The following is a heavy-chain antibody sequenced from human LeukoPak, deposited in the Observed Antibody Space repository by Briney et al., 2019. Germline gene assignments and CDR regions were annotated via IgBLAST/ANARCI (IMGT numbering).Heavy chain of an antibody. CDR1: GYTFTGYY. Sequence: ASVKVSCKASGYTFTGYYMHWVRQAPGQGLEWMGWISAYNGNTNYAQKLQGRVTMTTDTSTSTAYMELRSLRSDDTAVYYCARELSLGFDPWGQGTLVTVSS. J-gene: IGHJ5*02. CDR3: ARELSLGFDP. CDR2: ISAYNGNT. V-gene: IGHV1-18*04.